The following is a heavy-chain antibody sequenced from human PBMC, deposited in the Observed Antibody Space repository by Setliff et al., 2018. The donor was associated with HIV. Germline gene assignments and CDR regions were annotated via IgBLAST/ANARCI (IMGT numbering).Heavy chain of an antibody. J-gene: IGHJ4*02. CDR3: ARVRCSSTSCYRGGFDY. V-gene: IGHV1-69*06. CDR2: IIPIFGTA. Sequence: SVKVSCKASGGTFSSYAISWVRQAPGQGLEWMGRIIPIFGTANYAQKFQGRVTITADKSTSTAYMELSSLRSEDTAVYYCARVRCSSTSCYRGGFDYWGQGTLVTVSS. D-gene: IGHD2-2*02. CDR1: GGTFSSYA.